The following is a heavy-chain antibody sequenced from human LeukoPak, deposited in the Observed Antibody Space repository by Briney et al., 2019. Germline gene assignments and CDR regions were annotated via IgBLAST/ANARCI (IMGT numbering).Heavy chain of an antibody. CDR3: AGRITMVRGVVGAFDI. D-gene: IGHD3-10*01. CDR2: IYPGDSDT. J-gene: IGHJ3*02. Sequence: GESLKISCKGSGYSFTSYWIGWVRQMPGKGLEWMGIIYPGDSDTRYSPSFQGQVTISADKSTSTAYLQWSSLKASDTAMYYCAGRITMVRGVVGAFDIWGQGTMVTVSS. CDR1: GYSFTSYW. V-gene: IGHV5-51*01.